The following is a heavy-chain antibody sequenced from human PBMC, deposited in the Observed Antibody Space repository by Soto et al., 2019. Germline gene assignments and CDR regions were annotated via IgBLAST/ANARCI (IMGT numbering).Heavy chain of an antibody. CDR2: INHSGNT. Sequence: PSDTLSLTGAVYGASRSDNDCSCLRQPPGKGLEWRGEINHSGNTNYNPSLRSRGTISIDTSKNQLSLNLRSVSAADTAVYYCARGRGAFDAWGQGTPVTVSS. V-gene: IGHV4-34*01. CDR3: ARGRGAFDA. CDR1: GASRSDND. J-gene: IGHJ5*02.